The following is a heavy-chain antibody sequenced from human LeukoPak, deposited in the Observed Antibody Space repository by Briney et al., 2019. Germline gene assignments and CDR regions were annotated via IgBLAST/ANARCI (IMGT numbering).Heavy chain of an antibody. J-gene: IGHJ5*01. Sequence: SETLSLTCTVSGGSISSYYWSWIRQPPGKGLEWIGYVYYSGSTNYNPSLKSRVTISVDTSKNQFSLELSSVTAADTAVYYCARSRNTIFGVVIDSWGQGTLVTVSS. CDR1: GGSISSYY. V-gene: IGHV4-59*01. CDR2: VYYSGST. D-gene: IGHD3-3*01. CDR3: ARSRNTIFGVVIDS.